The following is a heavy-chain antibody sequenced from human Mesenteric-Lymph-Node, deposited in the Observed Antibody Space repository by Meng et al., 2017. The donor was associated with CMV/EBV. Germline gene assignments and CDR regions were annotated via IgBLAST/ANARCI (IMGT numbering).Heavy chain of an antibody. CDR1: GGTFSSYA. D-gene: IGHD3-3*01. V-gene: IGHV1-69*10. CDR2: IIPILGIA. CDR3: ARIDFGVVTDDY. Sequence: SVKVSCKASGGTFSSYAISWVRQAPGQGLEWMGGIIPILGIANYAQKFQGRVTITADKSTSTAYMELSSLRSDDTAVYYCARIDFGVVTDDYWGQGTLVTV. J-gene: IGHJ4*02.